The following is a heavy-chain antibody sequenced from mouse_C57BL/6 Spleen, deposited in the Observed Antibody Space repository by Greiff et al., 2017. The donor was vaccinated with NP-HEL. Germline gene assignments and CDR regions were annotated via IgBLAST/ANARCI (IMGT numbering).Heavy chain of an antibody. V-gene: IGHV1-63*01. D-gene: IGHD3-2*02. Sequence: QVQLQQSVAELVRPGTSVKMSCKASGYTFTNYWIGWAKPRPGHGLEWIGDIYPGGGYTNYNEKFKGKATLTADKSSSTAYMQFSSLTSEDSAIYYCARTSDYAMDYWGQGTSVTVSS. J-gene: IGHJ4*01. CDR2: IYPGGGYT. CDR3: ARTSDYAMDY. CDR1: GYTFTNYW.